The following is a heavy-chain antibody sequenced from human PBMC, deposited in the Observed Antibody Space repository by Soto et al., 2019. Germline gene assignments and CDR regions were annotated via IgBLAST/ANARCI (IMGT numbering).Heavy chain of an antibody. J-gene: IGHJ6*03. CDR2: IISTSATI. CDR1: GFIFSSHS. V-gene: IGHV3-48*01. Sequence: PGGSLRLSCAASGFIFSSHSMNWVRQTPGKGLEWVSYIISTSATIYYADSVKGRFTISRDNVKNSLYLQMNSLRAEDTAVYFCARVLRSPYSYMDVWGKGTTVTVSS. CDR3: ARVLRSPYSYMDV.